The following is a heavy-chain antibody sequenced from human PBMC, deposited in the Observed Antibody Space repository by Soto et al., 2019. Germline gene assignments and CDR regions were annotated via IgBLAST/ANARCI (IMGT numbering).Heavy chain of an antibody. V-gene: IGHV1-2*04. D-gene: IGHD3-10*01. J-gene: IGHJ6*02. Sequence: QVQLVQSGAEVKKPGASVKVSCKASGYTFTGYYMHWVRQAPGQGLEWMGWINPNSGGTNYAQKFQGWVTMTRDTSISTAYMELSRLRSDDTAVYYCARGNPYGSGPYGMDVWGQGTTVTVSS. CDR1: GYTFTGYY. CDR2: INPNSGGT. CDR3: ARGNPYGSGPYGMDV.